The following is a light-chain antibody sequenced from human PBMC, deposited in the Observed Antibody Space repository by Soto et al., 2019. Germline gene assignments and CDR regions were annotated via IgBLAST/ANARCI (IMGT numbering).Light chain of an antibody. J-gene: IGLJ2*01. Sequence: QTVVTQEPSLTVSPGGTVTLTCGSTTGAVTSGLYPYWFQQKPGQAPRTLIYDTNNKHSWTPARFSGSLLGGRAALTLSGAQPEDEADYYCLLAYSGARVFGGGTKVTVL. V-gene: IGLV7-46*01. CDR2: DTN. CDR1: TGAVTSGLY. CDR3: LLAYSGARV.